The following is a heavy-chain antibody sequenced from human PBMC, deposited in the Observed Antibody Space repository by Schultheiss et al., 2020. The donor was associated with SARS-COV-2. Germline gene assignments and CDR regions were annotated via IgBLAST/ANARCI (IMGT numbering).Heavy chain of an antibody. CDR1: GLTFSSYE. CDR3: ARESIVGATEGAFDI. V-gene: IGHV3-48*03. J-gene: IGHJ3*02. Sequence: GGSLRLSCVVSGLTFSSYEMNWVRQAPGKGLEWVSYISSSGTTIYYADSVKGRFTISRDNSKNTLYLQMNSLRAEDTAVYYCARESIVGATEGAFDIWGQGTMVTVSS. D-gene: IGHD1-26*01. CDR2: ISSSGTTI.